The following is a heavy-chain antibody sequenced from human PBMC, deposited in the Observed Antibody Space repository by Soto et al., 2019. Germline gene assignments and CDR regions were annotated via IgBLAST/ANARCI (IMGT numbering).Heavy chain of an antibody. V-gene: IGHV4-59*01. CDR1: GGSISGYY. CDR3: TRDGDGRMTTNPYYYSGMDV. CDR2: VYYSGGA. Sequence: SETLSLTCTVPGGSISGYYWSGIRQPPGKGLEWIGNVYYSGGANYNPSVKRRVSISVDTSKNQFSLNLSSVTAADTAVYYCTRDGDGRMTTNPYYYSGMDVWGPGITVTVS. D-gene: IGHD2-21*02. J-gene: IGHJ6*02.